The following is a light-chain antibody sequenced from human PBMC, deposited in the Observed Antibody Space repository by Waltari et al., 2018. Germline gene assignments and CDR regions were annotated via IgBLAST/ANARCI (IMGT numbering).Light chain of an antibody. V-gene: IGKV1-5*03. CDR1: QTISSW. CDR2: KAS. CDR3: LQYNTSPWT. Sequence: DIQMTQSPPSLSASVGDTVTIACRATQTISSWVAWYQQKPGKAPKLLIYKASSLQGGVPSRFTGGGSGTDFTLTISSLQSEDFATYYCLQYNTSPWTFGQGTKVDVK. J-gene: IGKJ1*01.